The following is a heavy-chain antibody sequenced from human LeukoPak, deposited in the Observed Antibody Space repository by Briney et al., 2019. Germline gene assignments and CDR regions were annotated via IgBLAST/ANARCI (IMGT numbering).Heavy chain of an antibody. Sequence: SETLSLTCTVSGGSISSYYWSWIRQPPGKGLEWIGYIYTSASTNYNPSLKSRVTISVDTSKNQFSLKLSSVTAADTAVYYCASTQSGYYYVVDYWGQGTLVTVSS. D-gene: IGHD3-22*01. CDR2: IYTSAST. CDR1: GGSISSYY. V-gene: IGHV4-4*09. CDR3: ASTQSGYYYVVDY. J-gene: IGHJ4*02.